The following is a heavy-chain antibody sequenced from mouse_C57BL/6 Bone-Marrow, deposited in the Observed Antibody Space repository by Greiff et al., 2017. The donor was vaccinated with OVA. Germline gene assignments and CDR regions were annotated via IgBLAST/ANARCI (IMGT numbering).Heavy chain of an antibody. CDR1: GYTFTSYW. CDR3: ARDYYGPYYAMDY. CDR2: IDPSDSYT. Sequence: QVQLQQPGAELVMPGASVKLSCKASGYTFTSYWMHWVKQRPGQGLEWIGEIDPSDSYTNYNQKFKGKSTLTVDKSSSTAYMQLSSLTSEDSAVYYGARDYYGPYYAMDYWGQGTSVTVSS. D-gene: IGHD1-2*01. V-gene: IGHV1-69*01. J-gene: IGHJ4*01.